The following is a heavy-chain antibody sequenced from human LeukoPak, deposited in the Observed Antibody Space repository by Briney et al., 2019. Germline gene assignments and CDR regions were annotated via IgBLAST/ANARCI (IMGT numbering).Heavy chain of an antibody. CDR2: ISGSGGST. D-gene: IGHD3-10*01. CDR1: GFTFSSYA. Sequence: PGVSLRLSCAASGFTFSSYAMSWVRQAPGKGLEWVSAISGSGGSTYYADSVKGRFTISRDNSKNTLYLQMNSLRAEDTAVYYCAKDRLTMVRGVIIRPIVWGQGTLVTVSS. J-gene: IGHJ4*01. V-gene: IGHV3-23*01. CDR3: AKDRLTMVRGVIIRPIV.